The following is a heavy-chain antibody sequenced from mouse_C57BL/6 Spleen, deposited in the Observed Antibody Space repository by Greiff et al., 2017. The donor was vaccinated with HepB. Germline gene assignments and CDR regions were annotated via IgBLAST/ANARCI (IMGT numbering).Heavy chain of an antibody. CDR3: ARRPSYYDGTSRDY. V-gene: IGHV3-6*01. CDR2: ISYDGSN. CDR1: GYSITSGYY. J-gene: IGHJ4*01. D-gene: IGHD1-1*01. Sequence: EVQLQESGPGLVKPSQSLSLTCSVTGYSITSGYYWNWIRQFPGNKLEWMGYISYDGSNNYNPSLKNRISITRDTSKNQFSLKLNSVTTEDTATYYCARRPSYYDGTSRDYWGQGTSVTVSS.